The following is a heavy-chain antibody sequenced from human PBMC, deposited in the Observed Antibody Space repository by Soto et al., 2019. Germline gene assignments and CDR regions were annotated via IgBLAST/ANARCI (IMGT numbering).Heavy chain of an antibody. J-gene: IGHJ6*02. D-gene: IGHD5-12*01. V-gene: IGHV1-69*06. Sequence: QVQLVQSGAEVKKPGSSVKVSCKASGGTFSSYAISWVRKAPGQGLEWMGGIIPIFGTANYAQKFQGRVTITADKSTSTAYMELSSLSSEDTAVYYCARERDSGYDMDYYYGMDVWGQGTTVTVSS. CDR3: ARERDSGYDMDYYYGMDV. CDR1: GGTFSSYA. CDR2: IIPIFGTA.